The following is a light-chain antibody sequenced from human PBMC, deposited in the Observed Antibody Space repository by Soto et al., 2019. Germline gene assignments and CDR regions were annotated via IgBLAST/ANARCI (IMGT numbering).Light chain of an antibody. CDR3: QQYNNWPRKQYS. J-gene: IGKJ2*01. CDR2: GAS. Sequence: EIVMTQSPATLSVSPGERATLSCRASQSVSSNLAWYQHKPGQAPRLLIYGASTRATGIPARFSASGSGTDFYLTISSLQSEDFAVYYCQQYNNWPRKQYSVGQGTKLEIK. V-gene: IGKV3-15*01. CDR1: QSVSSN.